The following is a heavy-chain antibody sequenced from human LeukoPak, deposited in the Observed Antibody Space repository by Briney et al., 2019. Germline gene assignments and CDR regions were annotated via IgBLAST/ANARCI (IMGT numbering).Heavy chain of an antibody. J-gene: IGHJ4*02. CDR3: ARDFYSSGWVEY. CDR2: IYSGGST. V-gene: IGHV3-53*01. D-gene: IGHD6-19*01. Sequence: GGSLRLSCAASGFTVSNNYMSWVRQAPGKGLEWVSVIYSGGSTYYADSVKGRFTISRDNSKNTLYLQMNSLRAEDTAVYYCARDFYSSGWVEYWGQGTLVTVSS. CDR1: GFTVSNNY.